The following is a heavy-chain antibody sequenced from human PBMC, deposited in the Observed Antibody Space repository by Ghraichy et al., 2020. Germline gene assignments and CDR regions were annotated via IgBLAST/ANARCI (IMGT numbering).Heavy chain of an antibody. D-gene: IGHD3-10*01. Sequence: ETLSLTCAVYGGSFSGYYWSWIRQPPGKGLEWIGEINHSGSTNYNPSLKSRVTISVDTSKNQFSLKLSSVTAADTAVYYCARGRNHITMVRGVVFDYWGQGTLVTVSS. CDR1: GGSFSGYY. CDR3: ARGRNHITMVRGVVFDY. J-gene: IGHJ4*02. CDR2: INHSGST. V-gene: IGHV4-34*01.